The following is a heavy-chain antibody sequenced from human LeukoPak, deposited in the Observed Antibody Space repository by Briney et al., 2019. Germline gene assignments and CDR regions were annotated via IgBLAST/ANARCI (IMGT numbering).Heavy chain of an antibody. V-gene: IGHV1-46*01. CDR2: INPSGGST. Sequence: RASVTVSCKAFGYIFTSYYMHWVRQAPGQGLEWMGIINPSGGSTSYAQKFQGRVTMTRDTSTSTVYMELSSLRSEDTAVYYCARDHVDQRSFDPWGQGTLVTVSS. CDR1: GYIFTSYY. CDR3: ARDHVDQRSFDP. D-gene: IGHD2-2*01. J-gene: IGHJ5*02.